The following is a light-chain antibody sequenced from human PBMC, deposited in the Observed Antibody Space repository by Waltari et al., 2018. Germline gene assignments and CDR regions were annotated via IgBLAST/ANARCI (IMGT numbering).Light chain of an antibody. CDR1: QSVSNSY. Sequence: EIVLTQSPGTLSLSPGERATLSCRASQSVSNSYLAWYQQKPGQAPRVLIHGASSRATGIPDRFSGSGSGTDFTLTISRLEPEDFAVYYCQQYDNSPWTFGQGTKVEIK. CDR3: QQYDNSPWT. J-gene: IGKJ1*01. CDR2: GAS. V-gene: IGKV3-20*01.